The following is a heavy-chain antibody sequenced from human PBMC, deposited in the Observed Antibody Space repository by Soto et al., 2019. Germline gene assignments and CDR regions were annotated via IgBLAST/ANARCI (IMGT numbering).Heavy chain of an antibody. Sequence: QVQLQESGPGLVKASQTLSLTCTVSGDSLSSDGYYLTWIRQHPGKGLEWIGDIYYSGSTSYNPSLEGRVTMSVHPSDTQLCLRFRSVTAAHAAVYYGASRHDGLTGPDAFDVWGQGTKVSVSS. J-gene: IGHJ3*01. CDR3: ASRHDGLTGPDAFDV. V-gene: IGHV4-31*03. CDR1: GDSLSSDGYY. D-gene: IGHD2-8*01. CDR2: IYYSGST.